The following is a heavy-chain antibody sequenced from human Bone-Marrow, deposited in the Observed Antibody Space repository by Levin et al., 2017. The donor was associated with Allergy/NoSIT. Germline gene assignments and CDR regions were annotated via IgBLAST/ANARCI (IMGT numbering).Heavy chain of an antibody. CDR2: VYYSGST. CDR1: GGSISSSSYY. CDR3: ARHPSGSYARLYWYFDL. D-gene: IGHD1-26*01. Sequence: SQTLSLTCTVSGGSISSSSYYWGWVRQPPGKGLEWVGSVYYSGSTYYNPSLKSRVTISVDTSKSQFSLKLTSVTAADTAVYYCARHPSGSYARLYWYFDLWGRGTLVTVSS. V-gene: IGHV4-39*01. J-gene: IGHJ2*01.